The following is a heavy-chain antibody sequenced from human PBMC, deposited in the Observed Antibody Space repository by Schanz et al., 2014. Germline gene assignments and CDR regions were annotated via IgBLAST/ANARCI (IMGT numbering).Heavy chain of an antibody. J-gene: IGHJ4*02. Sequence: QVQLVESGGGVVQPGRSLRLSCSASGFTLSSYGMHWVRQAPGKGLEWLAVIWFDGTNKYNADSVKGRFTISRDTSKNTLYLQVSSLRTEDTAVYYCARDGDFDYWGQGTLVTVSS. V-gene: IGHV3-33*01. CDR1: GFTLSSYG. CDR3: ARDGDFDY. CDR2: IWFDGTNK.